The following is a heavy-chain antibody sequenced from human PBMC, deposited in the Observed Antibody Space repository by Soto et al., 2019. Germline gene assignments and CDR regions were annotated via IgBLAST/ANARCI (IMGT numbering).Heavy chain of an antibody. CDR2: IDEYGNTI. J-gene: IGHJ4*02. Sequence: EVQLVESGGGLVQPGGSLRLSCAASGFTFSSYWMHWVRQVPGKGLVWVSRIDEYGNTINYADSVRGRFTISRDNAKNILYQEMKGGRAEDACFYYCKREGGGRGGYWGQGTLVTVSS. CDR3: KREGGGRGGY. V-gene: IGHV3-74*01. D-gene: IGHD3-16*01. CDR1: GFTFSSYW.